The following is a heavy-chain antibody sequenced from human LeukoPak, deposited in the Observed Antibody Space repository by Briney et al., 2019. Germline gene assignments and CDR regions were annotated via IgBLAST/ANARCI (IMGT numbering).Heavy chain of an antibody. D-gene: IGHD1-1*01. Sequence: SGTLSLTCAVSGGSISSSNWWSWVRQPPGKGLEWIGEIYHSGSTNYNPSLKSRVTISVDTSKSQFSLKLSSVTAADTAVYYCARLTRRSGNYFDSWGQGTLVTVSS. CDR2: IYHSGST. J-gene: IGHJ4*02. V-gene: IGHV4-4*02. CDR3: ARLTRRSGNYFDS. CDR1: GGSISSSNW.